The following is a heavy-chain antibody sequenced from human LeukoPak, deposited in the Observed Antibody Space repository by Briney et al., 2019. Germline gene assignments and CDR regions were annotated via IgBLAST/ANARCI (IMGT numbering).Heavy chain of an antibody. CDR2: ISYDGSNK. V-gene: IGHV3-30*18. Sequence: GGSLRLSCAASGFTFSSYGMHWVRQAPAKGLEWVAVISYDGSNKYYADSVKGRCTISRDNSKNTLYLQMNSLRAEDTAVYYCAKDEGDGYNFIAFDIWGQGTMVTVSS. CDR1: GFTFSSYG. CDR3: AKDEGDGYNFIAFDI. D-gene: IGHD5-24*01. J-gene: IGHJ3*02.